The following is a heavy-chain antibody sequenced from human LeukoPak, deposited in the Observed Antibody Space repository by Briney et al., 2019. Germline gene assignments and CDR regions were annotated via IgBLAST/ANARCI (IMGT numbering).Heavy chain of an antibody. J-gene: IGHJ4*02. V-gene: IGHV3-23*01. CDR2: ISGSGGST. Sequence: GGSLRLSCAASGFTFSSYAMSWVRQAPGKGLEWVSAISGSGGSTYYADSVKGRFTISRDNSKNTLYLQMNSLRAEDTAVYYCAKDRAPIAVAGTHYFDYWGQGTLVTVSS. CDR1: GFTFSSYA. D-gene: IGHD6-19*01. CDR3: AKDRAPIAVAGTHYFDY.